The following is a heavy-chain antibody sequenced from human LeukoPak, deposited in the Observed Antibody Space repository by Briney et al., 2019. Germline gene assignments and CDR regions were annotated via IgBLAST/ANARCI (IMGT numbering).Heavy chain of an antibody. CDR1: GLTFSDYY. D-gene: IGHD6-13*01. CDR3: ARAGVGTRYFDL. V-gene: IGHV3-72*01. Sequence: GGSLRLSCAASGLTFSDYYMDWVRQASGKGLDWVARIRNKANTYTTEYAASVKGRFTISRDESKNSLYQQMNSLKTEDTAVYFCARAGVGTRYFDLWGRGTLVTVSS. J-gene: IGHJ2*01. CDR2: IRNKANTYTT.